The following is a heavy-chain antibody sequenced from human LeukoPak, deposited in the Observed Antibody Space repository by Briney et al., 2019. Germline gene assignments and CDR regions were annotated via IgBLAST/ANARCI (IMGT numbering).Heavy chain of an antibody. V-gene: IGHV3-7*02. CDR3: ASLDY. CDR1: GFTFSSHW. J-gene: IGHJ4*02. CDR2: INQDGSEK. Sequence: GGSLRLSCGASGFTFSSHWMSWVRQAPGKGLEWVANINQDGSEKYYVDSVKGRFTISRDNAKSSLYLQMNTLRAEDTAVYYCASLDYWGQGTPVTVSS.